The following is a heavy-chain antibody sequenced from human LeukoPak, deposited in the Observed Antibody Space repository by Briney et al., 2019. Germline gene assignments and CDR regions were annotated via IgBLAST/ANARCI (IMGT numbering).Heavy chain of an antibody. CDR1: GFTFDDYG. D-gene: IGHD6-19*01. CDR3: AREGIAVAGTGAFDI. Sequence: GCLRLSCAASGFTFDDYGMSWIRHAPGKGLEWVSYISSSGSTIYYADSVKGRFTISRDNAKNSLYLQMNSLRAEDTAVYYCAREGIAVAGTGAFDIWGQGTMVTVSS. J-gene: IGHJ3*02. CDR2: ISSSGSTI. V-gene: IGHV3-11*04.